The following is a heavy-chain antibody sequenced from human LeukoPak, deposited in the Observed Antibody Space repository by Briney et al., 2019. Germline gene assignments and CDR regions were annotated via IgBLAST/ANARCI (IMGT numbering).Heavy chain of an antibody. D-gene: IGHD3-9*01. V-gene: IGHV1-18*01. Sequence: ASVKVSCKASGYTFTSYDINWVRQAPGQGLEWMGWISAYNGNTNYAQKLQGRVTMTTDTSTSTAYMELRSLRSDDTAVYYCARDYDILTGYYSGGVSYWGQGTLVTVSS. CDR1: GYTFTSYD. J-gene: IGHJ4*02. CDR2: ISAYNGNT. CDR3: ARDYDILTGYYSGGVSY.